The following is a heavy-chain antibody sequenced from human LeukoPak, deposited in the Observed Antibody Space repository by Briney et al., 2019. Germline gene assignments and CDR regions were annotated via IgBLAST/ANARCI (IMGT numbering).Heavy chain of an antibody. Sequence: GGSLRLSCAASGFTFRSYGMSWVRQAPGKGLEWVSVISSIGGSTHYADSVKGRFTISRANSKNSLYLQMTRRLAKHPAFYYGARIKILYYADHSPHAFDIWGQGTMVTVSS. CDR1: GFTFRSYG. CDR3: ARIKILYYADHSPHAFDI. CDR2: ISSIGGST. D-gene: IGHD2-8*01. J-gene: IGHJ3*02. V-gene: IGHV3-23*01.